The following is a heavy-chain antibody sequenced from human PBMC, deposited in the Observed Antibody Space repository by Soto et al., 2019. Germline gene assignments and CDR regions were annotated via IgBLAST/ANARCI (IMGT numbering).Heavy chain of an antibody. Sequence: QVPLVESGGGVVQPGRSLRLSCAASGFTFNSYAMHWVRQAPGKGLEWVALISYDGNNQYYADSVKGRFTISRDNSKNTLYLQMNSLRPEDSAVYYCARDRGQYSSSWLLDYWGQGTLVTVSS. J-gene: IGHJ4*02. CDR2: ISYDGNNQ. V-gene: IGHV3-30-3*01. CDR1: GFTFNSYA. CDR3: ARDRGQYSSSWLLDY. D-gene: IGHD6-13*01.